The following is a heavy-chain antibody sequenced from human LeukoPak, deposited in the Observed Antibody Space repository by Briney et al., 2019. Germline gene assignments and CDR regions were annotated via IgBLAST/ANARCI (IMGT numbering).Heavy chain of an antibody. CDR3: AKGRVASGSYFDY. J-gene: IGHJ4*02. CDR2: ISYDRSDE. V-gene: IGHV3-30*18. CDR1: GFTFSNYG. D-gene: IGHD1-26*01. Sequence: GRSLILSCAASGFTFSNYGMHWVRQPPGTGLEWVASISYDRSDEYNADSVQGRFTISRDNSKNMVYLQMNSLRAEDTAVYYCAKGRVASGSYFDYWGQGTLVTVSS.